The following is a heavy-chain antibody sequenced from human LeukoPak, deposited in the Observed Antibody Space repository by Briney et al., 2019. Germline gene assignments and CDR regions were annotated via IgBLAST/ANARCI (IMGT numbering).Heavy chain of an antibody. CDR1: GGSISSYY. CDR3: ARWVQQQLILVGAFDI. CDR2: IYYSGST. V-gene: IGHV4-59*08. Sequence: SETLSLTCTVSGGSISSYYWSWIRQPPGKGLEWIGYIYYSGSTNYNPSLKSRVTISVDTSKNQFSLQLSSVTAADTAVYYCARWVQQQLILVGAFDIWGQGTMVTVSS. D-gene: IGHD6-13*01. J-gene: IGHJ3*02.